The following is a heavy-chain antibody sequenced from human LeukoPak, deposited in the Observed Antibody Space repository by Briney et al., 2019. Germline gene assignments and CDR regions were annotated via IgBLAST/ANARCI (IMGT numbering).Heavy chain of an antibody. J-gene: IGHJ4*02. D-gene: IGHD3-9*01. CDR1: GGSISSYY. CDR2: IYYSGST. Sequence: SETLSLTCTVSGGSISSYYWSWIRQPPGKGLEWIGYIYYSGSTNYNPSLKSRVTISVDTSKDQFSLKLSSVTAADTAVYYCARGRYFDWLFVFDYWGQGTLVTVSS. CDR3: ARGRYFDWLFVFDY. V-gene: IGHV4-59*01.